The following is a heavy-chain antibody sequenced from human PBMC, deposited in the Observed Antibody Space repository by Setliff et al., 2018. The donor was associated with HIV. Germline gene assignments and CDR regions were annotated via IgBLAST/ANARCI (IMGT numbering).Heavy chain of an antibody. Sequence: GGSLRLSCAASGFILSNYAVSWVRQAPGKGLEWVGFIRSKAYGGTTEYAASAKGRFTISRDDSKSIAYLQMNSLKAEDTAIYYCTRVGGAAEPYYYFMDVWGKGTTVTVSS. CDR1: GFILSNYA. J-gene: IGHJ6*03. D-gene: IGHD3-16*01. V-gene: IGHV3-49*04. CDR3: TRVGGAAEPYYYFMDV. CDR2: IRSKAYGGTT.